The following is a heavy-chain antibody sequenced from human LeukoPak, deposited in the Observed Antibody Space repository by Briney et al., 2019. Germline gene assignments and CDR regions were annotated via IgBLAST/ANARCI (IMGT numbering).Heavy chain of an antibody. CDR1: GYTLTELS. Sequence: GASVKVSCKVSGYTLTELSMHWGRQAPGKGLEWMGGFDPEDGETIYAQKFPGRVTMTEDTPTDTAYMELRSLRSEDTAVYYCATPLHGDYGDLFDYWGQGTLVTVSS. D-gene: IGHD4-17*01. J-gene: IGHJ4*02. CDR2: FDPEDGET. V-gene: IGHV1-24*01. CDR3: ATPLHGDYGDLFDY.